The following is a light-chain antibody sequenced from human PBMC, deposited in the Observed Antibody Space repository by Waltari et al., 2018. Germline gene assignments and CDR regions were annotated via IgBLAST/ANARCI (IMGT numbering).Light chain of an antibody. CDR2: LGS. J-gene: IGKJ1*01. CDR3: MQALQTPWT. Sequence: DIVMTPSPLSLPVTPGEPASISSRSRQSLLHSDGYKYLDWYLQKAGQSPQPLIYLGSNRASGVPDRFSGSGSGTEFTLKISRVEAEDVGVYYCMQALQTPWTFGQGTKVEIK. V-gene: IGKV2-28*01. CDR1: QSLLHSDGYKY.